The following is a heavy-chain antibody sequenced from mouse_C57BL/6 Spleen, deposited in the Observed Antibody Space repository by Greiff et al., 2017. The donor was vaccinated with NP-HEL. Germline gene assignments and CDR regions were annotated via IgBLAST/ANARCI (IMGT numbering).Heavy chain of an antibody. V-gene: IGHV1-42*01. CDR3: ARERDTSY. CDR1: GYSFTGYY. D-gene: IGHD2-12*01. Sequence: EVKLQESGPELVKPGASVKISCKASGYSFTGYYMNWVKQSPEKSLEWIGEINPSTGGTTYNQKFKAKATLTVDKSSSTAYMQLKSLTSEDSAVYYCARERDTSYWGQGTTLTVSS. J-gene: IGHJ2*01. CDR2: INPSTGGT.